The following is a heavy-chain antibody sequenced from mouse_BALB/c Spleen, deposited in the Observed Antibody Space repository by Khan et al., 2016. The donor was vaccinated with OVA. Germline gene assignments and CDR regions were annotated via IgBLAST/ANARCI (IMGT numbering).Heavy chain of an antibody. CDR1: GFNIKDTY. CDR3: ARTEIHYYGSYTLDY. D-gene: IGHD1-2*01. Sequence: VQLQQSGAELVKPGASVKLSYTTSGFNIKDTYIHWVKQRPEQGLEWVGRIDPATGNIKYDPKFQGKATITADTSSNTAYLHLSSLTSEDTAVYYCARTEIHYYGSYTLDYWGQGTSVTVSS. J-gene: IGHJ4*01. CDR2: IDPATGNI. V-gene: IGHV14-3*02.